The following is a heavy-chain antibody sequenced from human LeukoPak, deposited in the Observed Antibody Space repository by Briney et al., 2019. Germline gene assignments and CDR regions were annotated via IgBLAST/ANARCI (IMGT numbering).Heavy chain of an antibody. CDR3: AKDKRGSSGWYDH. V-gene: IGHV3-30*18. Sequence: GGSLRLSCAASGFSFSNFGMHWVRQAPGKGLEWVAVISYDGRNKYFADSVKGRLTISRDNSKNAVYLEMNSLRDEDTAVYYCAKDKRGSSGWYDHWGQGTLVIVSS. D-gene: IGHD6-19*01. CDR2: ISYDGRNK. J-gene: IGHJ5*02. CDR1: GFSFSNFG.